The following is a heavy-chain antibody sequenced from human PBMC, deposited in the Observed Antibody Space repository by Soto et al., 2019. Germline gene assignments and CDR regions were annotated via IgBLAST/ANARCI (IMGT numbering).Heavy chain of an antibody. CDR2: IKQDGSEK. J-gene: IGHJ4*02. D-gene: IGHD1-26*01. Sequence: GSLRLSCAASGFTFSNYWMSWVRQAPGKGLEWVANIKQDGSEKYYADSVKGRFTISRDNAKNSLYLQMNTLRAEDTAVYYCATKHLGAAPFGYWGQGTVVTVSS. V-gene: IGHV3-7*05. CDR1: GFTFSNYW. CDR3: ATKHLGAAPFGY.